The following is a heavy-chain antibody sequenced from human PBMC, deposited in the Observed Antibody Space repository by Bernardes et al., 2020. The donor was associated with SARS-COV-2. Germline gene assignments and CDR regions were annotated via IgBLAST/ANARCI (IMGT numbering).Heavy chain of an antibody. CDR3: MADRFYFDY. J-gene: IGHJ4*02. CDR2: VRDKGNNYAT. V-gene: IGHV3-73*01. Sequence: GGSLRLSCAVSGITFSDYAMHWVRQASGKGLEWVGRVRDKGNNYATDYGASGKGRFIISRDDSKNTAYLQMNSLNSEDTAVYYCMADRFYFDYWGQGTLVTVSS. CDR1: GITFSDYA.